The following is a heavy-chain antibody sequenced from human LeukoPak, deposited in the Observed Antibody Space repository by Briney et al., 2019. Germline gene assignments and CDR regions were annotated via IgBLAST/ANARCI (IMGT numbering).Heavy chain of an antibody. V-gene: IGHV3-33*01. CDR2: IWYDGSNK. D-gene: IGHD3-22*01. CDR1: GFTFSSYG. Sequence: GGSLRLSCAASGFTFSSYGMHWVRQAPGKGLEWVAVIWYDGSNKYYADSVKGRFTISRDNSKNTLYLQMNSLRAEDTAVYYCARDGSSGYSPTWWFDPWGQGTLVTVSS. CDR3: ARDGSSGYSPTWWFDP. J-gene: IGHJ5*02.